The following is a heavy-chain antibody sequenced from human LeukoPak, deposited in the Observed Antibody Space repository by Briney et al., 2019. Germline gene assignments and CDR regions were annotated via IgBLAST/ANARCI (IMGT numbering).Heavy chain of an antibody. CDR2: INPNSGGT. Sequence: VASVKVSCTASGYTFTGYYMHWVRQAPGQGLEWIGWINPNSGGTNYAQKLKGRVTMTTDTSTSTAYMEMRSLRSDDTAVYYCARGWFGELPYDYWGQGTLVTVSS. V-gene: IGHV1-2*02. CDR3: ARGWFGELPYDY. J-gene: IGHJ4*02. CDR1: GYTFTGYY. D-gene: IGHD3-10*01.